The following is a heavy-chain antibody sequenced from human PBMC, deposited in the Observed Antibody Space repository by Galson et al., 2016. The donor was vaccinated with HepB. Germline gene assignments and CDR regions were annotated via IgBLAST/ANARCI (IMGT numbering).Heavy chain of an antibody. V-gene: IGHV4-4*02. J-gene: IGHJ4*02. D-gene: IGHD6-19*01. Sequence: LSLTCAVSGDPVTSRTWWSWVRQAPGEGLEWIGEISPGGGINYNPSLKTRVTMSVDASENQLSLILTSMTAADTAVYYCASPFGHLAVAGNLDLWGQGILVTVSS. CDR3: ASPFGHLAVAGNLDL. CDR1: GDPVTSRTW. CDR2: ISPGGGI.